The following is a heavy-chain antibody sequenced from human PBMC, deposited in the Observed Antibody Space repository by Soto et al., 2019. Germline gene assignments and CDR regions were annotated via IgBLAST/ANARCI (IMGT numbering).Heavy chain of an antibody. D-gene: IGHD6-13*01. J-gene: IGHJ4*02. CDR2: INPDSGAT. CDR1: GYTFTGYY. CDR3: ARPPRYSSSWYDY. Sequence: GASVKVSCKASGYTFTGYYMHWVRQAPGRGLEWMGWINPDSGATKYSQKFQGRVTMTRDTSITTAYMELSRLRYDDTAVYYCARPPRYSSSWYDYWGQGTLVTVSS. V-gene: IGHV1-2*02.